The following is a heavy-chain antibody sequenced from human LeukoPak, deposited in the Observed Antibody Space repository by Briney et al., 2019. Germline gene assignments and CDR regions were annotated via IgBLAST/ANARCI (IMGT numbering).Heavy chain of an antibody. V-gene: IGHV3-33*01. CDR2: IWYDGSNK. CDR3: ARGDGYNDAEYLQH. CDR1: GFTFSSYG. D-gene: IGHD5-24*01. J-gene: IGHJ1*01. Sequence: GGSLRLSCAASGFTFSSYGMHWVHQAPGKGLEWVAVIWYDGSNKYYGDSVKGRFTISRDNSKKTLYLQMNSLRVEDTAVYYCARGDGYNDAEYLQHWGQGTLVTVS.